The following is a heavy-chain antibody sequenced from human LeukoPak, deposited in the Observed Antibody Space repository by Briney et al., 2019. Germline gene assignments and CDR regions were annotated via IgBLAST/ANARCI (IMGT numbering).Heavy chain of an antibody. V-gene: IGHV3-53*05. D-gene: IGHD3-16*01. CDR3: ARDRAGGRSSWVEFDL. CDR2: IYDDGGP. Sequence: GGPLRLSCTVSGFTVTSTHVDWFRQAPGKGPEWVALIYDDGGPVHADSVKVRFTISRDNSKNMVYLQMNSLRPEDSAVYFCARDRAGGRSSWVEFDLWGQGTLVTVSP. CDR1: GFTVTSTH. J-gene: IGHJ5*02.